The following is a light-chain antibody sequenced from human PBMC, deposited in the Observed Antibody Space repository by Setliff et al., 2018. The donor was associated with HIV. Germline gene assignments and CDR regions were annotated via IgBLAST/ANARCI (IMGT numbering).Light chain of an antibody. CDR1: SSNIGSNT. J-gene: IGLJ1*01. CDR3: AAWDDSLNGYV. Sequence: QSALTQPPSASGPPGQRVTISCSGSSSNIGSNTVNWYQQLPGTAPKLLICTNNQRPSGVPDRFSGSKSDTSASLAISGLQSEDEADYYCAAWDDSLNGYVFGTGTKVT. CDR2: TNN. V-gene: IGLV1-44*01.